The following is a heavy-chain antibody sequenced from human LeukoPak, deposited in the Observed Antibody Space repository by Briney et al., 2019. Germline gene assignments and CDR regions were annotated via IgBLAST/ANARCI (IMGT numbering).Heavy chain of an antibody. D-gene: IGHD3-10*01. J-gene: IGHJ4*02. V-gene: IGHV4-59*08. Sequence: SSETLSLTCSVSGGSVSNYYWSWIRQPPGKGLEWIGYVYYTGSTNYNPSLKSRVTISVDTSKNQFSLKLSSVTAADTAVYYCASGLWFGESLFDYWGQGTLVTVSS. CDR3: ASGLWFGESLFDY. CDR1: GGSVSNYY. CDR2: VYYTGST.